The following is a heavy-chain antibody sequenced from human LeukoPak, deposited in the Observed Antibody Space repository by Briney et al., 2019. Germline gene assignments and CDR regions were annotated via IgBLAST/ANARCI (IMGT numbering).Heavy chain of an antibody. D-gene: IGHD3-9*01. Sequence: ASVKVSCKASGYTFTGYYMHWMRQAPGQGLEWMGWINPNSGGTNYAQKFQGRVTMTRDTSISTAYMELSRLRSDDTAVYYCARVLYYDILTGSHTLDSWGQGTLVTVSS. CDR1: GYTFTGYY. CDR2: INPNSGGT. J-gene: IGHJ4*02. V-gene: IGHV1-2*02. CDR3: ARVLYYDILTGSHTLDS.